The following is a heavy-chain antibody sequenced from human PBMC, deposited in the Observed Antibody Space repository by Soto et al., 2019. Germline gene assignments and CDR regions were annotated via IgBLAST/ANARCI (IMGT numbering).Heavy chain of an antibody. D-gene: IGHD1-26*01. V-gene: IGHV3-30*18. J-gene: IGHJ4*02. CDR3: AKDINLVGATTHIFEW. CDR1: GFTFRNNG. Sequence: GGSLRLSCAGSGFTFRNNGMHCVRQAPGKGLEWVAFISYDASDIFYADSVKGRFTISRDNPKNSLFLHMNSLRAEDTAFYYCAKDINLVGATTHIFEWWGQGTLVTVSS. CDR2: ISYDASDI.